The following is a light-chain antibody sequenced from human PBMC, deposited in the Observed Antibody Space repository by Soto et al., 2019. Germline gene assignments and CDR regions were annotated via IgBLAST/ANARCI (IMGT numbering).Light chain of an antibody. J-gene: IGLJ3*02. CDR3: SSYTSSSTVA. V-gene: IGLV2-14*01. Sequence: QSALTQPASVSGSPGQSITISCTGTSSDVGGYNYVSWYQQHPGKAPKLMIYEVSNRPSGFSNRFSGSKSGNTASLTISWLQAEDETDYYCSSYTSSSTVAFGGGTKLTVL. CDR1: SSDVGGYNY. CDR2: EVS.